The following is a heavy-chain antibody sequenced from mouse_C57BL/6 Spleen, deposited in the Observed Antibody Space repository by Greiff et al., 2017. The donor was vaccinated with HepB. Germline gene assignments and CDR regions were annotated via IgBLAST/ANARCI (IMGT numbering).Heavy chain of an antibody. CDR3: ARGGYDDYYAMDY. V-gene: IGHV1-55*01. CDR2: IYPGSGST. J-gene: IGHJ4*01. Sequence: QVQLKQPGAELVKPGASVKMSCKASGYTFTSYWITWVKQRPGQGLEWIGDIYPGSGSTNYNEKFKSKATLTVDTSSSTAYMQLSSLTSEDSAVYYCARGGYDDYYAMDYWGQGTSVTVSS. D-gene: IGHD2-2*01. CDR1: GYTFTSYW.